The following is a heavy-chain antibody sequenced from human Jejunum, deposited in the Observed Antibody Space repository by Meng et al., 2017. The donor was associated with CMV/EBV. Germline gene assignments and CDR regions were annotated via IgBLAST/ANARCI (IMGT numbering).Heavy chain of an antibody. CDR2: LYSGGTT. D-gene: IGHD4-11*01. J-gene: IGHJ4*02. CDR3: AKQVSDSSTYVY. Sequence: VECGGGLGQPGQSLRLSCAASGFTVSSSYMSWVRQAPGKGLEWVSALYSGGTTYYADSVRGRFVISADNSKNTLYLQVDGLTGEDTAMYYCAKQVSDSSTYVYWGQGTLVTVSS. CDR1: GFTVSSSY. V-gene: IGHV3-66*04.